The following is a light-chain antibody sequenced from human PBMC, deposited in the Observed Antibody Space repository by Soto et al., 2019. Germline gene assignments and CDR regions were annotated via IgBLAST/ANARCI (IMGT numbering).Light chain of an antibody. CDR2: GVS. V-gene: IGKV3-20*01. CDR3: QVYGPSPPIT. J-gene: IGKJ5*01. Sequence: EIVLTQSPGTLSLSPWERATLSCMAIQSIRSNYVAWYQQKPGQAPRLPMFGVSNRATGIPDRFTGSGSGTDFTLTISRLEPEDFAVYYCQVYGPSPPITFGQGTRLEIK. CDR1: QSIRSNY.